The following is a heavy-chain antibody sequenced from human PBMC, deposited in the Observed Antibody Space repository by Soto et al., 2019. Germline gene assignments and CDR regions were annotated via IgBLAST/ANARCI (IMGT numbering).Heavy chain of an antibody. CDR2: INPADSDA. V-gene: IGHV5-10-1*01. CDR1: GYTLTDYW. Sequence: PGESLKISCKASGYTLTDYWITWVRQMPGKGLEWVGQINPADSDARYGPSFEGHVTISIDKSIRTGSLQWSSLKVSDTAIYFCASLGHDYSNSGKGVRGKGSTVTVSS. CDR3: ASLGHDYSNSGKGV. J-gene: IGHJ6*01. D-gene: IGHD4-4*01.